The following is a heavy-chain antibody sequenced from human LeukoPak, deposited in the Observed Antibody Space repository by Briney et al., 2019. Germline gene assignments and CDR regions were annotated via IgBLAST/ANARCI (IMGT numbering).Heavy chain of an antibody. J-gene: IGHJ4*02. CDR3: ARVDALRFLEWLLFDY. Sequence: GGSLRLSCAASGFTFSSYAMSWVRQAPGKGLEWVSAIRDSGSSTHYADSVKGRFTISRDNAKNSLYLQMNSLRAEDTAVYYCARVDALRFLEWLLFDYWGQGTLVTVSS. CDR1: GFTFSSYA. CDR2: IRDSGSST. D-gene: IGHD3-3*01. V-gene: IGHV3-23*01.